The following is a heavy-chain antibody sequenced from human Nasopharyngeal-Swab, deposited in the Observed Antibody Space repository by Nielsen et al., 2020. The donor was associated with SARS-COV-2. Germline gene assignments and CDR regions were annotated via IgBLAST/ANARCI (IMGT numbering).Heavy chain of an antibody. CDR3: ARDRVVVPYYYYGMDV. V-gene: IGHV1-69*13. D-gene: IGHD2-2*01. J-gene: IGHJ6*02. CDR1: GGTFSSYA. Sequence: SVKVSCKASGGTFSSYAISWVRQAPGQGLEWMGGIIPIFGTANYAQKFQGRVTITADESTSTAYMELRSLRSDDTAVYYCARDRVVVPYYYYGMDVWGQGTTVTVSS. CDR2: IIPIFGTA.